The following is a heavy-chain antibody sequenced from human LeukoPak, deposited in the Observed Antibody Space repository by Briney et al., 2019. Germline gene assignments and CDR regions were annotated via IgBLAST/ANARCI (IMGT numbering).Heavy chain of an antibody. D-gene: IGHD2-8*01. CDR1: GYTLTELS. Sequence: ASAKVSCKVSGYTLTELSMHWVRQAPGKGLEWMGGFDPEDGETIYAQKFQGRVTMTEDTSTDTAYMELSSLRSEDTAVYYCATSVVLTPPFDYWGQGTLVTVSS. J-gene: IGHJ4*02. V-gene: IGHV1-24*01. CDR3: ATSVVLTPPFDY. CDR2: FDPEDGET.